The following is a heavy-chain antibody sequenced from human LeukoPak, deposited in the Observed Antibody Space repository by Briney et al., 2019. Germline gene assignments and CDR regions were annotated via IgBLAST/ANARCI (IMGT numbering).Heavy chain of an antibody. CDR1: GGSFSGYY. CDR2: INHSGST. Sequence: PSETLSLTCAVYGGSFSGYYWSWIRQPPGKGLEWIGEINHSGSTNYNPSLKSRVTISVDTSKNQFSLKLNSVTAADTAVYYCARGTGGYSYGSRFDYWGQGTLVTVSS. CDR3: ARGTGGYSYGSRFDY. J-gene: IGHJ4*02. D-gene: IGHD5-18*01. V-gene: IGHV4-34*01.